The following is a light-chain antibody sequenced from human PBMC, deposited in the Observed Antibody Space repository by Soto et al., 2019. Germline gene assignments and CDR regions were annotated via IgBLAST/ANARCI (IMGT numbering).Light chain of an antibody. CDR1: QGIGND. V-gene: IGKV1-6*01. CDR2: TTS. J-gene: IGKJ4*01. Sequence: AIQMTQSPSSLSASVGDRVTITCQASQGIGNDLGWYQQKPGKAPKLLLYTTSNLQGGVPSRFSGSGSGTDFTLTISGLQPEDFAPYYCLQDHSYPLTFGGGTKVEIK. CDR3: LQDHSYPLT.